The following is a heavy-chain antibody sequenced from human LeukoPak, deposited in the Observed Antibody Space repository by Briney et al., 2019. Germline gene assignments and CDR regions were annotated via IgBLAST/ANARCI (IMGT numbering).Heavy chain of an antibody. CDR3: ASDGNSGSYPGYFDY. J-gene: IGHJ4*02. V-gene: IGHV1-24*01. CDR2: FDPEDGET. D-gene: IGHD1-26*01. CDR1: GYTLTELS. Sequence: ASVKVSCKVSGYTLTELSMHWVRQAPGKGLEWMGGFDPEDGETIYAQKFQGRVTMTEDTSTDTAYMELSSLRSEDTAVYYCASDGNSGSYPGYFDYWGQGTLVTVSS.